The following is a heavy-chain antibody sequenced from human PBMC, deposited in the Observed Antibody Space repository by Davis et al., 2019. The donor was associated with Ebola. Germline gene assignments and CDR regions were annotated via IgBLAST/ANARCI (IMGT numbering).Heavy chain of an antibody. J-gene: IGHJ4*02. CDR2: INHSGST. V-gene: IGHV4-34*01. D-gene: IGHD4-11*01. Sequence: MPSETLSLTCAVYGGSFSGYYWSWIRQPPGKGLEWIGEINHSGSTNYNPPLKSRVTISVDTSKNQFSLKLSSVTAADTAVYYCAREGLLDYWGQGTLVTVSS. CDR3: AREGLLDY. CDR1: GGSFSGYY.